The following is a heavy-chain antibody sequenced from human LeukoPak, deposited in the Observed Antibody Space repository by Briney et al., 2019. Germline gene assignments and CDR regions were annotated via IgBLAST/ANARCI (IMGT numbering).Heavy chain of an antibody. D-gene: IGHD2-15*01. CDR1: GFTFDDYT. V-gene: IGHV3-48*01. CDR3: ARSGRKYCSGGSCPPTGY. Sequence: PGGSLRLSCAASGFTFDDYTMHWVRQAPGMGLEWVSYISSSSSTIYYADSVKGRFIISRDNAKNSLYLQMNSLRAEDTAVYYCARSGRKYCSGGSCPPTGYWGQGTLVTVSS. CDR2: ISSSSSTI. J-gene: IGHJ4*02.